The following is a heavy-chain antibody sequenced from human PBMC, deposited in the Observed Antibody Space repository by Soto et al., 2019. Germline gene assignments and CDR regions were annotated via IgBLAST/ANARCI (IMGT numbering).Heavy chain of an antibody. V-gene: IGHV2-26*01. Sequence: QVTLKESGPVLVKPTETLTLTCTVSGFSLSNARMGVSWIRQPPGKALEWLAHIFSNDEKSYSTSLKSRLTISKDTTQSQVVPTMTNMDPVDTATYYCARSHSIAARPALDYWGQGTLVTVSS. CDR1: GFSLSNARMG. CDR3: ARSHSIAARPALDY. D-gene: IGHD6-6*01. J-gene: IGHJ4*02. CDR2: IFSNDEK.